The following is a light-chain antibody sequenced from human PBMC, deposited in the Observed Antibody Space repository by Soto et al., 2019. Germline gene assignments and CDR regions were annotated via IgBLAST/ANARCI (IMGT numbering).Light chain of an antibody. J-gene: IGLJ2*01. CDR1: SSDIGSYYF. V-gene: IGLV2-14*03. CDR2: DVN. Sequence: QSALTQPASVSGSPGQSVTISCTGASSDIGSYYFVSWYQQHPGKAPKLILYDVNNRPSGVSNRFSGSKSGSTASLTISGLQAEDEADYFCSSYSASTISVLFGGGTKVTVL. CDR3: SSYSASTISVL.